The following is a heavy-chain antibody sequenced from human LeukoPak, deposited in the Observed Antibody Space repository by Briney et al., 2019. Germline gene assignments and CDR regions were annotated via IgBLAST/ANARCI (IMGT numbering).Heavy chain of an antibody. CDR1: RYTFTNYY. CDR2: INPNSGGT. Sequence: ASVKVSCKASRYTFTNYYIHWVRQAPGHGLEWMGWINPNSGGTNYAQKFQGRVTMTRDTSISTAYMELSRLRSDDTAVYYCARSYYYGSGSPLDPWGQGTLVTVSS. V-gene: IGHV1-2*02. J-gene: IGHJ5*02. CDR3: ARSYYYGSGSPLDP. D-gene: IGHD3-10*01.